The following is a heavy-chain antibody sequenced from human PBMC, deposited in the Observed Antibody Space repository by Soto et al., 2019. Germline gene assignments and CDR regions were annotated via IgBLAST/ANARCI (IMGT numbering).Heavy chain of an antibody. D-gene: IGHD3-16*01. V-gene: IGHV1-69*01. CDR1: GGTFTSHA. CDR2: IIPFCKGT. Sequence: QVQLVQSGAEVKMPESSVQVSCKASGGTFTSHAISWVRQAPGQGLEWMGVIIPFCKGTNYAQKFQGRVTINADDSMTPGYMDLYDMSSEDTAVYYCAGDVTLNYYDSNYYYYAMDVWGQGTTVTVSS. CDR3: AGDVTLNYYDSNYYYYAMDV. J-gene: IGHJ6*02.